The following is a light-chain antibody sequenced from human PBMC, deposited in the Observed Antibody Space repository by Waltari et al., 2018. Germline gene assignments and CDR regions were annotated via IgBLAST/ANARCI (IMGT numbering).Light chain of an antibody. J-gene: IGLJ3*02. Sequence: QSARTQPASVSGSPGQSITISCTGTISDGGGFNSVSWYQVHPGQAPRVMIYDVINRPSGVSDRFSASKSGNTASLTISGLQAEDEGDYYCSSQSTNSVVLFGGGTKLTVL. CDR3: SSQSTNSVVL. CDR2: DVI. CDR1: ISDGGGFNS. V-gene: IGLV2-14*03.